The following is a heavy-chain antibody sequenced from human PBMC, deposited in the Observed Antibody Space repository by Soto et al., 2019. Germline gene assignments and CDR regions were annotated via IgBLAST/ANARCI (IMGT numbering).Heavy chain of an antibody. Sequence: GASVKVSCKASGFTFTSSAVQWVRQARGQRLEWIGWIVVGSVNTNYAQKFQERVTITRDMSTSTAYMELSSLRSEDTAVYYCAADRGYGDYYYYGMDVWGQGTTVTVSS. CDR3: AADRGYGDYYYYGMDV. CDR1: GFTFTSSA. D-gene: IGHD5-12*01. V-gene: IGHV1-58*01. J-gene: IGHJ6*02. CDR2: IVVGSVNT.